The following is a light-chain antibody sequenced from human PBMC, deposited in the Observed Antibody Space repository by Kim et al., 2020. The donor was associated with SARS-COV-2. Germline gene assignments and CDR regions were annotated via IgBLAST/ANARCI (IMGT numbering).Light chain of an antibody. CDR1: SCSIANNY. Sequence: FMLTQPHSVSESPGQTVTISCPGSSCSIANNYVQWYQQLPGSAPTTVIYEENQRPSGVPDRFSGSIDSSSNSASLTIYGLKTEDEADYCCQSYDSSNHGVFGGGTQLTVL. CDR2: EEN. CDR3: QSYDSSNHGV. V-gene: IGLV6-57*02. J-gene: IGLJ3*02.